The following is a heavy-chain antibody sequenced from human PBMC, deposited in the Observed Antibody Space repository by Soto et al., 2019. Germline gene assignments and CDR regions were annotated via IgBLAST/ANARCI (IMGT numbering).Heavy chain of an antibody. CDR3: ARGIATGQLDP. CDR1: GYTFTRYT. V-gene: IGHV1-3*01. D-gene: IGHD2-15*01. J-gene: IGHJ5*02. Sequence: ASVKVSCKASGYTFTRYTMNWVRQAPGQRLEWMGWINPDNGNTKSSQKFQDRVIITRDTSASTAYMDLSSLGSEDTAVYYCARGIATGQLDPWGQGTLVTSPQ. CDR2: INPDNGNT.